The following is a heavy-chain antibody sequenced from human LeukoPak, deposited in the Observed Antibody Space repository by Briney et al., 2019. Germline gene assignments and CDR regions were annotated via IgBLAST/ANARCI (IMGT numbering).Heavy chain of an antibody. CDR1: EVTFNNYA. CDR2: IGPDGTKE. D-gene: IGHD2-2*01. Sequence: GGSLRLSCIASEVTFNNYAMHWLRQAPGKGLEWVAVIGPDGTKEKYVESVKGRFTISRDNSESTLNLQMVSLRAEDTAVYYCARWYCSSTSCYYDYWGQGTLVTVSS. J-gene: IGHJ4*02. V-gene: IGHV3-30*14. CDR3: ARWYCSSTSCYYDY.